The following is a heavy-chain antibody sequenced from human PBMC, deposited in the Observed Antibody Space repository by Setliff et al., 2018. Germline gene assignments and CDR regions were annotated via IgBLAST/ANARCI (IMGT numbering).Heavy chain of an antibody. D-gene: IGHD3-9*01. CDR3: ARETTYYDILTGYPLFDY. J-gene: IGHJ4*02. Sequence: PGGSLRLSCVASGFTFSNYAMAWVRQAPGKGLEWVSAISGSGDSTYYADSVKGRFTISRDNSKNTLYLQLNSLRAEDTAVYYCARETTYYDILTGYPLFDYWGQGTLVTVSS. V-gene: IGHV3-23*01. CDR1: GFTFSNYA. CDR2: ISGSGDST.